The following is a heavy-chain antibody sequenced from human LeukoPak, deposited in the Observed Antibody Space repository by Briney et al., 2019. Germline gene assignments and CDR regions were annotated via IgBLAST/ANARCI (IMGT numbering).Heavy chain of an antibody. D-gene: IGHD6-19*01. CDR1: GYTFTSYG. CDR3: ASSVAGTPLDFYYYYGMDV. Sequence: ASVKVSCKASGYTFTSYGISWVRQAPGQGLEWMGWISAYNGNTNYAQKLQGRVTMTRDTSISTAYMELSRLRSDDTAVYYCASSVAGTPLDFYYYYGMDVWGQGTTVTVSS. CDR2: ISAYNGNT. J-gene: IGHJ6*02. V-gene: IGHV1-18*01.